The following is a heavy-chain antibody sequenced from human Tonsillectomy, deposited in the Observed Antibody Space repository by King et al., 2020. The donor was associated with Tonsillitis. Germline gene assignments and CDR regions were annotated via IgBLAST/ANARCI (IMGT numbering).Heavy chain of an antibody. CDR3: AGVVPAANFDL. D-gene: IGHD2-2*01. J-gene: IGHJ4*02. Sequence: QLVQSGGGLIQPGRSLRLSCAASGFNVSSSYMSWVRQAPGKGLEWVSIIYSGGSTNYADSVRGRFSISRDNSNNTLYLQMNFLRAEDTAVYYCAGVVPAANFDLWGQGTLVTVSS. CDR1: GFNVSSSY. V-gene: IGHV3-53*01. CDR2: IYSGGST.